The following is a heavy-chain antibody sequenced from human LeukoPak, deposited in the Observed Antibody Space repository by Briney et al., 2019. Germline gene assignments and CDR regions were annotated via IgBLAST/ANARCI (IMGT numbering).Heavy chain of an antibody. Sequence: GGSLRLSCAACGFTFSSYSMNWVRQAPGKGLEWVSSISSSSSYIYYADSVKGRFTISRDNAKNSLYLQMNSLRAEHTAVYYCAREILTGYYQFDYWGQGTLVTVSS. CDR2: ISSSSSYI. CDR1: GFTFSSYS. CDR3: AREILTGYYQFDY. D-gene: IGHD3-9*01. V-gene: IGHV3-21*01. J-gene: IGHJ4*02.